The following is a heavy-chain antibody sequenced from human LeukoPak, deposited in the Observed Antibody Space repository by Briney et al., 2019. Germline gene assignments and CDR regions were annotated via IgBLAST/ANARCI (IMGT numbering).Heavy chain of an antibody. CDR1: GYTFTSYD. Sequence: ASVKVSCKASGYTFTSYDINWVRQATGQGLEWMGWMNPNSGNAGYAQKFQGRVTMTRNTSISTAYMELSNLRPEDTAVYYCARVRRRGDPWFDPWGQGTLVTVSS. CDR3: ARVRRRGDPWFDP. V-gene: IGHV1-8*01. J-gene: IGHJ5*02. CDR2: MNPNSGNA. D-gene: IGHD4-17*01.